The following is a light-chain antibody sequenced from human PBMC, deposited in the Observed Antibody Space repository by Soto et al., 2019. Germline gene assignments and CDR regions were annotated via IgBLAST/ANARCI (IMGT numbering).Light chain of an antibody. J-gene: IGLJ2*01. CDR1: SGHSSYA. CDR3: QTWGTGIQV. Sequence: QLVLTQSPSASASLGASVKLTCTLSSGHSSYAIAWHQQHPEKGPRYLMKLNSAGSHGKGDGIPDRFSGSSSGAERYLTISSLQSEDEADYYCQTWGTGIQVFGGGTKLTVL. CDR2: LNSAGSH. V-gene: IGLV4-69*01.